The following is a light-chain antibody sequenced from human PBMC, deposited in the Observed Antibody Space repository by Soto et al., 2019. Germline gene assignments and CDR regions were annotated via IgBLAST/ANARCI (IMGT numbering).Light chain of an antibody. Sequence: AIRMTQSPSSFSASTGDRVTITCRASQGISSYLAWYQQKPGKAPKLLIYAASTLQSGVPSRFSGSGSGTDFTLTISCLQPEDFATYYCQQYYSYPPTFGPGTKVDIK. CDR3: QQYYSYPPT. J-gene: IGKJ3*01. CDR1: QGISSY. V-gene: IGKV1-8*01. CDR2: AAS.